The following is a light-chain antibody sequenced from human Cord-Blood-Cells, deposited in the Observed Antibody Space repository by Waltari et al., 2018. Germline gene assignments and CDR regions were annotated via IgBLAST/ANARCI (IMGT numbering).Light chain of an antibody. V-gene: IGKV1-8*01. J-gene: IGKJ4*01. CDR1: QGISSY. CDR3: QQYYSYPLT. Sequence: AIRMTQSPSSFSASTGDRVTITCRASQGISSYLAWYQQKPGKAPKLLIYAASTLQSGVPSRFGGSGSGTYFTLTISCLQSEYFATYYCQQYYSYPLTFGGGTKVEIK. CDR2: AAS.